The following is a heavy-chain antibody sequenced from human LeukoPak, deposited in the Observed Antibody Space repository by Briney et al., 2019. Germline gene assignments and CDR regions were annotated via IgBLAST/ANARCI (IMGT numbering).Heavy chain of an antibody. V-gene: IGHV5-51*01. D-gene: IGHD6-19*01. CDR1: GYRFTTYW. J-gene: IGHJ4*02. Sequence: GESLKISCKGSGYRFTTYWIGWARQMPGKGMEWMGIIYPGDSDTRYSPSFQGHVTISADKSISTAYLQWSSLKESDTAMYYCARHTYNNGWWGGDYWGQGTLVTVSS. CDR2: IYPGDSDT. CDR3: ARHTYNNGWWGGDY.